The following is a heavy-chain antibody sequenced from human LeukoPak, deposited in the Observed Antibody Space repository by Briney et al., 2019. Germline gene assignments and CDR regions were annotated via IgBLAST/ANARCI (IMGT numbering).Heavy chain of an antibody. CDR3: VKETGDLGKGGFEI. CDR1: GFNFNTFI. D-gene: IGHD3-10*01. V-gene: IGHV3-30*02. J-gene: IGHJ3*02. CDR2: LSAGGPYGTEK. Sequence: GGSLRLSCTTSGFNFNTFIMHWGRQRPGKGLEWRTFLSAGGPYGTEKFYADSVKGRFSISTDNSENTLCLQINSLRPEDTANYCVKETGDLGKGGFEIWGQGTTVTVS.